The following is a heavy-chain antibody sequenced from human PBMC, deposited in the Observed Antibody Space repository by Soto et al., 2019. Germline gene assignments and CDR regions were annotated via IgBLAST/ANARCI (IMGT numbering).Heavy chain of an antibody. CDR1: EGTFSSYG. Sequence: GASVKGSCKAAEGTFSSYGVSWVRQAPRQGLEWMGGVTPRFGTTNFAPTLQGRVTITADQSMNTVYMELSSLRSEDTALYYCARGRGLYNSGRSQLDSWGQGTLVTAPQ. CDR3: ARGRGLYNSGRSQLDS. V-gene: IGHV1-69*13. J-gene: IGHJ4*02. CDR2: VTPRFGTT. D-gene: IGHD1-1*01.